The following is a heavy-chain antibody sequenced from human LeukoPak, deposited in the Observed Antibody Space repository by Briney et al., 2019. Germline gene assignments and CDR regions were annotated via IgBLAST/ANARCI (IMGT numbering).Heavy chain of an antibody. CDR2: IYYSGST. J-gene: IGHJ4*02. CDR3: ATDTAMGHFDY. Sequence: SETLSLTCTVSGGSISSYYWSWIRQPPGKGLEWIGYIYYSGSTNYNPSPKSRVTISVDTSKNQFSLKLSSVTAADTAVYYCATDTAMGHFDYWGQGTLVTVSS. CDR1: GGSISSYY. V-gene: IGHV4-59*01. D-gene: IGHD5-18*01.